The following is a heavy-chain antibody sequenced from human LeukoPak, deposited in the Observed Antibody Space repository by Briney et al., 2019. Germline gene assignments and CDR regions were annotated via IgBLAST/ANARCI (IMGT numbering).Heavy chain of an antibody. Sequence: PGGSLRLSCAASGFTFSSYGMHWVRQAPGKGLEWVSSISSSSSYIYYADSVKGRFTISRDNAKNSLYLQMNSLRAEDTAVYYCARFPYYYDSSGYQNFDYWGQGTLVTVSS. CDR2: ISSSSSYI. CDR1: GFTFSSYG. V-gene: IGHV3-21*01. J-gene: IGHJ4*02. D-gene: IGHD3-22*01. CDR3: ARFPYYYDSSGYQNFDY.